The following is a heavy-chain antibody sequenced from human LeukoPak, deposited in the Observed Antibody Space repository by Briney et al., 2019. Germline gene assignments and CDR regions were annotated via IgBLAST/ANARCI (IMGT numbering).Heavy chain of an antibody. V-gene: IGHV3-21*03. CDR1: GFTFSSYS. Sequence: GGSLRLSCAASGFTFSSYSMNWVRQAPGKGLEWVSSISSSSSYIYYADSVKGRFTISRDSAKNTLDLQMSGLRAEDTAMYYCVSGYCRGARCHAFAFDIWGQGTMVTVSS. J-gene: IGHJ3*02. D-gene: IGHD2-15*01. CDR3: VSGYCRGARCHAFAFDI. CDR2: ISSSSSYI.